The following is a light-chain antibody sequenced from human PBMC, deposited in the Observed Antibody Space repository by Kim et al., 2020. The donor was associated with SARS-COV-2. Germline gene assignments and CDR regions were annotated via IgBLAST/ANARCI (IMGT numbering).Light chain of an antibody. J-gene: IGKJ5*01. CDR1: QTVTSS. Sequence: EIEMTQSPVTLSVSPGERATFSCRASQTVTSSLAWYQQKPGQAPRLLIYGASARATGIPDRFSGNGSGTEFTLIISSLHSEDFAVYYCQQYNNWPITFGQGTRLEIK. V-gene: IGKV3-15*01. CDR2: GAS. CDR3: QQYNNWPIT.